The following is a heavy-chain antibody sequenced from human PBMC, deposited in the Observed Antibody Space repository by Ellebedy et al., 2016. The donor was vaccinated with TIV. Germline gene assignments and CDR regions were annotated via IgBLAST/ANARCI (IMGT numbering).Heavy chain of an antibody. CDR1: GFTFSSYA. Sequence: GESLKISXAASGFTFSSYAMHWVRQAPGKGLEWVAVISYDGSNKYYADSVKGRFTISRDNSKNTLYLQMNSLRAEDTAVYYCARGLLTPVSDYYGMDVWGQGTTVTVSS. CDR3: ARGLLTPVSDYYGMDV. V-gene: IGHV3-30-3*01. J-gene: IGHJ6*02. D-gene: IGHD3-9*01. CDR2: ISYDGSNK.